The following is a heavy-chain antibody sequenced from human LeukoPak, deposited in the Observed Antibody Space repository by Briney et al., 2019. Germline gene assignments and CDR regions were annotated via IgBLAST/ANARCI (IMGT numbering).Heavy chain of an antibody. CDR3: AKVTTPDY. Sequence: GGSLRLSCAASGFTFSSYAMSWVRQAPGKGLEWVSSIIGIAGSTYYADSVKGRFTISRDNSKNTLYLQMSSLRAEDTVVYYCAKVTTPDYWGQGTLVTVSS. V-gene: IGHV3-23*01. CDR2: IIGIAGST. D-gene: IGHD1-1*01. J-gene: IGHJ4*02. CDR1: GFTFSSYA.